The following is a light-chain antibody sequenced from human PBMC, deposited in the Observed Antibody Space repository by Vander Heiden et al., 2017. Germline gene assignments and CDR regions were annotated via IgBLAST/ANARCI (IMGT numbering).Light chain of an antibody. CDR3: NSRDSSGWV. J-gene: IGLJ3*02. CDR1: SLRSDY. CDR2: GKN. Sequence: SSELTQAPAVSVALGQTVRITCQGDSLRSDYASWYQQKPGQAPVLVIYGKNNRPSGIPDRFSGSSSGNTASLTITGAQAEDEADNYCNSRDSSGWVFGGGTKLTVL. V-gene: IGLV3-19*01.